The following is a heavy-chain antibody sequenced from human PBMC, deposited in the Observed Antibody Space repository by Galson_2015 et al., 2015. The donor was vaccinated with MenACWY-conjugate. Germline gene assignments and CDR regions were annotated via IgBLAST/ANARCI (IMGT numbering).Heavy chain of an antibody. J-gene: IGHJ6*03. D-gene: IGHD5-18*01. CDR1: GGTFNTYT. Sequence: SVKVSCKASGGTFNTYTISWVRQAPGQGPEWMGGILPFSGTPNYAQRFQGRVTITADDSTSTAYMELSNLRSEDTAVYFCARGGDTVGTHHYYSMDVWGQGTTVTVSS. CDR2: ILPFSGTP. V-gene: IGHV1-69*13. CDR3: ARGGDTVGTHHYYSMDV.